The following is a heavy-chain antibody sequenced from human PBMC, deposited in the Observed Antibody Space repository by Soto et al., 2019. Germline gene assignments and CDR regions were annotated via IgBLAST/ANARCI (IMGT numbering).Heavy chain of an antibody. J-gene: IGHJ4*02. CDR2: ISGSGGST. V-gene: IGHV3-23*01. CDR3: ARRGYSGYDWGWYFDF. CDR1: GFTFSSYA. D-gene: IGHD5-12*01. Sequence: QTGGSLRLSCAASGFTFSSYAMSWVRHAPGKGLEWVSAISGSGGSTYYADSVKGRFTISRDNSKNTLYLQMNSLRAEDTAVYYCARRGYSGYDWGWYFDFWGQGTPVTVSS.